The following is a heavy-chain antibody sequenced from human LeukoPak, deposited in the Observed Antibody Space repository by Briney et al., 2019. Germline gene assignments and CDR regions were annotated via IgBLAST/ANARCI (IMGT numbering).Heavy chain of an antibody. J-gene: IGHJ6*02. CDR3: ARDSGAGIQLWSVNYYYYYGMDV. CDR1: GYTFTSYG. Sequence: EASVKVSCKASGYTFTSYGISWVRQAPGQGLEWMGWISAYNGNTNYAQKLQGRVTMTTDTSTSTAYMELRSLRSDDTAVYYCARDSGAGIQLWSVNYYYYYGMDVWGQGTTVTVSS. D-gene: IGHD5-18*01. V-gene: IGHV1-18*01. CDR2: ISAYNGNT.